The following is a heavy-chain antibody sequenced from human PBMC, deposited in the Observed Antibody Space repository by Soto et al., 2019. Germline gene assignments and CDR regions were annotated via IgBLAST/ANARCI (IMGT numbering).Heavy chain of an antibody. Sequence: SETLSLTCTVSGGSISSSSYYWGWIRQPPGKGLEWIGSIYYSGSTYYNPSLKSRVTISVDTSKNQFSLKLSSVTAADTAVYYCARTKDCSGGSCYSDAFDIWGQGTMVTVSS. CDR1: GGSISSSSYY. CDR2: IYYSGST. CDR3: ARTKDCSGGSCYSDAFDI. D-gene: IGHD2-15*01. V-gene: IGHV4-39*01. J-gene: IGHJ3*02.